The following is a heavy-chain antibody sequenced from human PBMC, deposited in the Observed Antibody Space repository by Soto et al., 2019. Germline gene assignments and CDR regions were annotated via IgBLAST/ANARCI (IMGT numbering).Heavy chain of an antibody. CDR1: GYTFTSYD. D-gene: IGHD6-25*01. V-gene: IGHV1-24*01. Sequence: ASVKVSCKASGYTFTSYDINWVRQATGQGLEWMGGFDPEDGETIYAQKFQGRVTMTEDTSTDTAYMELSSLRSEDTAVYYCATGEGIRKGYISEYYFDYWGQGTLVTVSS. CDR3: ATGEGIRKGYISEYYFDY. CDR2: FDPEDGET. J-gene: IGHJ4*02.